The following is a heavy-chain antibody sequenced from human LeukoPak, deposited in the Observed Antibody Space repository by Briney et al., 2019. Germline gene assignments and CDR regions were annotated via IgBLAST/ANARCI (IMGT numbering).Heavy chain of an antibody. Sequence: ASVKVSCTASGYTFTSYAMHWVRQAPGQRLEWMGWINAGNGNTKYSQKFQGRVTITRDTSASTAYMELSSLRSEDTAVYYCARGASSGYYSYYFDYWGQGTLVTVSS. CDR3: ARGASSGYYSYYFDY. CDR1: GYTFTSYA. V-gene: IGHV1-3*01. J-gene: IGHJ4*02. CDR2: INAGNGNT. D-gene: IGHD3-22*01.